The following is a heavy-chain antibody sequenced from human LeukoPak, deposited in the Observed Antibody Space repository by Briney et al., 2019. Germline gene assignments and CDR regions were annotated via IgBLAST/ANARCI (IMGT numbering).Heavy chain of an antibody. CDR1: GGSISSYY. V-gene: IGHV4-34*01. Sequence: PSETLSLTCTVSGGSISSYYWSWIRQPPGKGLEWIGEINHSGSTNYNPSLKSRVTISVDTSKNQFSLKLSSVTAADTAVYYCARLSGVVIIPRLGLDYWGQGTLVTVSS. J-gene: IGHJ4*02. CDR2: INHSGST. CDR3: ARLSGVVIIPRLGLDY. D-gene: IGHD3-3*01.